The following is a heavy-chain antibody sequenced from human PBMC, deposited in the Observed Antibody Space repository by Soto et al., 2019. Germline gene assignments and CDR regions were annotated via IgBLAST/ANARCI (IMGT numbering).Heavy chain of an antibody. CDR1: GGTFSSYT. CDR2: IIPILGIA. Sequence: GASVKVSCKASGGTFSSYTIRWVRQAPGQGLEWMGRIIPILGIANYAQKFQGRVTITADKSTSTAYMELSSLRPEDTAVYYCARGGSSSFYFDYWGQGTLVTVSS. V-gene: IGHV1-69*02. J-gene: IGHJ4*02. CDR3: ARGGSSSFYFDY. D-gene: IGHD6-13*01.